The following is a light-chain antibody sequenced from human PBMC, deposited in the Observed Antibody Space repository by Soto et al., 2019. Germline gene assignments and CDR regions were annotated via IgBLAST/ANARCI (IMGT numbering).Light chain of an antibody. CDR2: AAS. CDR3: QQSYSTPLT. Sequence: DIQMTQSPSSLSASVGDRVTITCRASQSSSSYLNWYQQKPGKAPKLLIYAASSLQSGVTSRFSGSGSGTDFTLTISSLQPEDFATYYCQQSYSTPLTVGGGTKVEIK. J-gene: IGKJ4*01. V-gene: IGKV1-39*01. CDR1: QSSSSY.